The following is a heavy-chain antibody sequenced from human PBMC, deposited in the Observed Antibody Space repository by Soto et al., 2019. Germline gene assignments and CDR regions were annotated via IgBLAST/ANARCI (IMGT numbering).Heavy chain of an antibody. CDR3: ARQWSTVMPFDY. V-gene: IGHV4-59*08. Sequence: SETLSLTCTVSGGSISSYYWSWIRQPPGKGLEWIGYIYYSGSTNYNPFLKSRVTISVDTSKNQFSLKLSSVTAADTAVYYCARQWSTVMPFDYWSQGTLVTVSS. D-gene: IGHD4-4*01. CDR2: IYYSGST. CDR1: GGSISSYY. J-gene: IGHJ4*02.